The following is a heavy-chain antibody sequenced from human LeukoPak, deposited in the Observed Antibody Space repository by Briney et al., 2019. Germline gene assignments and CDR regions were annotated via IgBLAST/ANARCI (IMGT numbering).Heavy chain of an antibody. CDR1: GGTFSSYA. V-gene: IGHV1-69*04. Sequence: SVKVSCKASGGTFSSYAISWVRQAPGQGLEWMGRIIPILGIANYAQKFQGGVTITADKSTSTAYMELSSLRSEDTAVYYCARDFTARPYSSSWYPFDCWGQGTLVTVSS. CDR3: ARDFTARPYSSSWYPFDC. D-gene: IGHD6-13*01. CDR2: IIPILGIA. J-gene: IGHJ4*02.